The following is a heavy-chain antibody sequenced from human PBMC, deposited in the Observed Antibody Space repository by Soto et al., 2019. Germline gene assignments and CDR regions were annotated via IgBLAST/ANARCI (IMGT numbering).Heavy chain of an antibody. J-gene: IGHJ4*02. CDR2: IYHSGST. D-gene: IGHD4-17*01. CDR1: GGSLSSSNW. V-gene: IGHV4-4*02. Sequence: PSDTLSLTCAVSGGSLSSSNWWRWGRQPPGKGLEWIGEIYHSGSTNYNPSLKSRVTISVDKSKNQFSLKLSSVTAADTAVYYCARAVSRHSMLTVTSDGVDYWGQGTLVTVS. CDR3: ARAVSRHSMLTVTSDGVDY.